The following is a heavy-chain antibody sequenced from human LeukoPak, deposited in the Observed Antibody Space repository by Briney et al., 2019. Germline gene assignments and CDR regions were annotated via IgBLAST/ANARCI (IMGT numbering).Heavy chain of an antibody. CDR1: GGSFGGYY. V-gene: IGHV4-34*12. D-gene: IGHD2-15*01. Sequence: SETLSLTCAVYGGSFGGYYWSWIRQPQGKWMEWIGEIIHGGSTTYNPSSKSGVTLSVVTSKNQFSLKLSSVTAADTALYYCARAGLRSCSGESCYSHYMDVWGKGTTVTVSS. CDR2: IIHGGST. J-gene: IGHJ6*03. CDR3: ARAGLRSCSGESCYSHYMDV.